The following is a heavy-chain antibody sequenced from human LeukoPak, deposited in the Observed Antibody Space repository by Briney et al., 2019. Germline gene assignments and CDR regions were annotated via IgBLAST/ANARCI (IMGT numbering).Heavy chain of an antibody. CDR3: ASKPGYCSSTSCYTSWFDP. J-gene: IGHJ5*02. CDR1: GGSFSGYY. CDR2: INHSGST. Sequence: SETLSLTCAVYGGSFSGYYWSWIRQPPGKGLEWIGEINHSGSTNYNPSLKSRVTISVDTSKNQFTLKLSSVTAADTAVYYCASKPGYCSSTSCYTSWFDPGAREPWSPSPQ. D-gene: IGHD2-2*02. V-gene: IGHV4-34*01.